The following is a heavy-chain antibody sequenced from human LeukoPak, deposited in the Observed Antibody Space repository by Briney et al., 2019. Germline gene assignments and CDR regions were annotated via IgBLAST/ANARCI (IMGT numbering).Heavy chain of an antibody. V-gene: IGHV4-59*01. Sequence: SETLSLTCTVSGGSTSSYSWSWIRQPPGKGLEWIGYIYYSGSTNYNPSLKSRVTISVDTSKNQFSLKLSSVTAADTAVYYCAKWLRVATTYFDYWGQGALVTVSS. D-gene: IGHD5-24*01. CDR2: IYYSGST. CDR1: GGSTSSYS. CDR3: AKWLRVATTYFDY. J-gene: IGHJ4*02.